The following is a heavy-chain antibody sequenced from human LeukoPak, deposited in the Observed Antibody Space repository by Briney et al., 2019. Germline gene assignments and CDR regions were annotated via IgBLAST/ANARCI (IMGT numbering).Heavy chain of an antibody. CDR1: GGTFISYA. Sequence: SVTVSFKVSGGTFISYAISWVRQAPGQGLEWMGGIIPIIGTANYAQKFQGRVTITADESTSTAYMELSSLRSEDTAVYYCASPPPGYSGYDFNHWGQGTLVTVSS. J-gene: IGHJ5*02. CDR3: ASPPPGYSGYDFNH. D-gene: IGHD5-12*01. V-gene: IGHV1-69*13. CDR2: IIPIIGTA.